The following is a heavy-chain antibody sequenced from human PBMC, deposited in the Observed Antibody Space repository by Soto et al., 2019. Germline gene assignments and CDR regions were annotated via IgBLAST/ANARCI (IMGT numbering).Heavy chain of an antibody. CDR2: ISSSSSYI. CDR3: ARTRRDIVVVPAAGVDY. V-gene: IGHV3-21*01. Sequence: PGGSLRLSCAASGFTFSSYSMNWVRQAPGKGLEWVSSISSSSSYIYYADSVKGRFTISRDNAKNSLYLQMNSLRAEDTAVYYCARTRRDIVVVPAAGVDYWGQGTLVTVSS. D-gene: IGHD2-2*01. J-gene: IGHJ4*02. CDR1: GFTFSSYS.